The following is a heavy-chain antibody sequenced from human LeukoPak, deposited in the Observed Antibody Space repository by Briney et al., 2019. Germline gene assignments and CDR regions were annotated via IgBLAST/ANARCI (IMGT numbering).Heavy chain of an antibody. Sequence: GDSLKISCRGSGYSFTSYWISWVRQMPGKGLEWMGRIDPSDSYTTYSPSFQGHVTISADKSISTAYLQWSSLKASDTAMFYCARDILAGYNCWGQGTLVTVS. CDR2: IDPSDSYT. CDR1: GYSFTSYW. V-gene: IGHV5-10-1*01. D-gene: IGHD3-9*01. CDR3: ARDILAGYNC. J-gene: IGHJ4*02.